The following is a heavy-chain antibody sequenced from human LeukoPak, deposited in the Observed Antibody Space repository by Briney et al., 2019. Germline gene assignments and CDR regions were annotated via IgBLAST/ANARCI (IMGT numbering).Heavy chain of an antibody. CDR3: VSPRGFSYGYFDY. Sequence: SETLSLTCTVSGGSISSSSAYWGWIRQPPGKGLEWIGSIYYSKNTYYNPSLKSRVTIFADTSKNQFSLTLGSVSATDTAVYYCVSPRGFSYGYFDYWGQGTLVTVSS. CDR1: GGSISSSSAY. V-gene: IGHV4-39*01. J-gene: IGHJ4*02. CDR2: IYYSKNT. D-gene: IGHD5-18*01.